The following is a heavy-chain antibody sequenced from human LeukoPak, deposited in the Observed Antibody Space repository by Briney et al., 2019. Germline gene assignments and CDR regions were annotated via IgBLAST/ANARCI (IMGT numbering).Heavy chain of an antibody. Sequence: ASVKVSCKASGYTFTGYFVHWVRQAPGQGLQWMGGINPNTGGTNYAQKVQGRVTMTRDTSISTAYMELSRLRSDDTAVYYCATGGGPDRAVHFWGQGNLVSVSS. CDR3: ATGGGPDRAVHF. CDR1: GYTFTGYF. V-gene: IGHV1-2*02. D-gene: IGHD1-14*01. CDR2: INPNTGGT. J-gene: IGHJ4*02.